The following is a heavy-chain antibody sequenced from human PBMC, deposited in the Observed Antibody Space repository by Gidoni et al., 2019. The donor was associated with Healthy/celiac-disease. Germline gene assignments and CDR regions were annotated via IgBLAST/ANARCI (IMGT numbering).Heavy chain of an antibody. D-gene: IGHD2-21*02. CDR3: ARDCGGDCLYYYYGMDV. CDR2: IKQDGSEK. CDR1: GFTCSSYW. Sequence: EVQLVESGGGLVQPGGSLGRSWAACGFTCSSYWMSWVRQAPGKGLEWVANIKQDGSEKDYVDSVKGRFTISRDNAKNSLYLQMNSLRAEDTAVYYCARDCGGDCLYYYYGMDVWGQGTTVTVSS. V-gene: IGHV3-7*01. J-gene: IGHJ6*02.